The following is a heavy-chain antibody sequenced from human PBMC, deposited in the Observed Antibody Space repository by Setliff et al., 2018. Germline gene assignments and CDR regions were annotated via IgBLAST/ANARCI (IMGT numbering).Heavy chain of an antibody. D-gene: IGHD3-3*01. CDR1: GFTFSSYW. V-gene: IGHV3-7*01. CDR2: TKEDGSEK. J-gene: IGHJ5*02. CDR3: ARDVYDFRTGQADP. Sequence: GGSLRLSCAASGFTFSSYWMAWVRQAPGKGLERVANTKEDGSEKYYVDSVKGRFTISRDNAKYSLYLQMNSLRAEDTGVYYCARDVYDFRTGQADPWGQGTLVPSPQ.